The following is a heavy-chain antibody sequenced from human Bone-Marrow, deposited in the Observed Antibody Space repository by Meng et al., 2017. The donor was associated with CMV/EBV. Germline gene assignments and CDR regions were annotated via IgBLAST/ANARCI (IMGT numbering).Heavy chain of an antibody. Sequence: GSLRLSCTVSGGSISSSSYYWGWIRQPPGKGLEWIGSIYYSGSTYYNPSLKSRVTISVDTDKTQFSLKLSSVTAADTAVYYCARGYYDFWSGYFAFDVWGQGTMVTVSS. CDR3: ARGYYDFWSGYFAFDV. CDR1: GGSISSSSYY. CDR2: IYYSGST. J-gene: IGHJ3*01. D-gene: IGHD3-3*01. V-gene: IGHV4-39*07.